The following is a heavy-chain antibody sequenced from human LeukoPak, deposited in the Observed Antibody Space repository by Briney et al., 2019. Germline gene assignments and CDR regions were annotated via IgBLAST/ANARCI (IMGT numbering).Heavy chain of an antibody. V-gene: IGHV4-34*01. CDR2: INHSGSA. CDR3: ARERASNNFNNWLDP. Sequence: SETLSLACAVCGGSFSDYWNWIRQPPGKGLEGIGDINHSGSATYNPSLKSRVTISVDKSVRQFFLKISPVIVADTAIYYCARERASNNFNNWLDPWGPGTLVTVSS. D-gene: IGHD1-20*01. CDR1: GGSFSDY. J-gene: IGHJ5*02.